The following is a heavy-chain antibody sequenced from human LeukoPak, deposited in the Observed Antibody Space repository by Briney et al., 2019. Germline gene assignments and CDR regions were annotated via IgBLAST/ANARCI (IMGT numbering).Heavy chain of an antibody. D-gene: IGHD1-7*01. CDR1: GVTFSSYS. V-gene: IGHV3-21*01. CDR3: ARPGITGTMGYGAFDL. CDR2: IDSSSSYI. J-gene: IGHJ3*01. Sequence: PGGSLRLSCAASGVTFSSYSINWVRQAPGKGLDWVSSIDSSSSYIYYADSVKGRFTISRDNAKNSLFLQMNSLRVEDTAVYYCARPGITGTMGYGAFDLWGQGTRVTVSS.